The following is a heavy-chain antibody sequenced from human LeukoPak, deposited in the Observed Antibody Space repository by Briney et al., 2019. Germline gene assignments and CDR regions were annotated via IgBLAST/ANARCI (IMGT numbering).Heavy chain of an antibody. Sequence: SETLSLTCTVSGGSISSSNFYWSWIRQPPGKGLEWIGYIYYSGSTNYNPSLKSRVTISVDTSKNQFSLKLSSVTAADTAVYYCARARAVVNFDYWGQGTLVTVSS. J-gene: IGHJ4*02. CDR2: IYYSGST. CDR3: ARARAVVNFDY. V-gene: IGHV4-61*01. D-gene: IGHD6-19*01. CDR1: GGSISSSNFY.